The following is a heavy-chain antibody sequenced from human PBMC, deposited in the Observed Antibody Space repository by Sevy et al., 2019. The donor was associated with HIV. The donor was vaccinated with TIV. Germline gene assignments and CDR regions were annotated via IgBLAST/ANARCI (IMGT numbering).Heavy chain of an antibody. D-gene: IGHD5-18*01. CDR3: ARYEEDTTLVNALDI. J-gene: IGHJ3*02. CDR2: ISNSGTYI. CDR1: GFTFSNYI. V-gene: IGHV3-21*01. Sequence: GGSLRLSCAASGFTFSNYIINWVRQAPGKGLEWVSSISNSGTYIYYADSVKGRFTISRDNAKNSLYLQMNSLRAEDTAVYYCARYEEDTTLVNALDIWGQGTMVTVSS.